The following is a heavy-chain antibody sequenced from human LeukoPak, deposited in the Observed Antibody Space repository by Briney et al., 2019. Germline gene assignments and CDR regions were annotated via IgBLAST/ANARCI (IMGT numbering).Heavy chain of an antibody. D-gene: IGHD4-17*01. CDR3: ARVFPYTVTTLGY. Sequence: GGSLRLSCTASGFTFNTYTMNWVRQAPGKGLEWVSSTSSSSSYIYYADSVKGRFTVSRDNAKNTLYLQMNSLRVEDTAVYYCARVFPYTVTTLGYWGRGTLVTVSS. V-gene: IGHV3-21*01. J-gene: IGHJ4*02. CDR2: TSSSSSYI. CDR1: GFTFNTYT.